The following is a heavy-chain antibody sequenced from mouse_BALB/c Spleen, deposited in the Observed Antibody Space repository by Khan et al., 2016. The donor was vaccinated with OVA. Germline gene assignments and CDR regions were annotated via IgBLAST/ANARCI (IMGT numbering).Heavy chain of an antibody. Sequence: DLVKPGAAVKLSCKASGYTFTSYWTNWIKQRPGQGLEWIGRIGPGSGSTSSNEMFKGKATLTVDTSSSPAYIQLSSLSSEDSAVFFCARSNYYGIGLYAMDYWDQGTSVSVSS. V-gene: IGHV1S41*01. CDR2: IGPGSGST. J-gene: IGHJ4*01. CDR1: GYTFTSYW. D-gene: IGHD1-1*01. CDR3: ARSNYYGIGLYAMDY.